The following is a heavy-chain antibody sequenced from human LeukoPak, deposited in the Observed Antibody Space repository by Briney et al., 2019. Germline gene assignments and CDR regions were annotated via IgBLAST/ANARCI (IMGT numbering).Heavy chain of an antibody. Sequence: SETLSHTCTVSGGSISSYYWSWIRQPPGKGLEWIGYIYYSGSTNYNPSLKSRVTISVDTSKNQFSLKLSSVTAADTAVYYCAREYSGSYIDYWGQGTLVTVSS. D-gene: IGHD1-26*01. CDR2: IYYSGST. V-gene: IGHV4-59*01. CDR3: AREYSGSYIDY. J-gene: IGHJ4*02. CDR1: GGSISSYY.